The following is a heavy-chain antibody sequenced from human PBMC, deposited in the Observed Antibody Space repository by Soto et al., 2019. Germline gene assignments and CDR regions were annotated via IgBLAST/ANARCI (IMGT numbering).Heavy chain of an antibody. Sequence: QVQLVQSGAEVKKPGASVKVSCKASGYTFTSYGISWVRQAPGQGLEWMGWISAYNGNTNYAQKLRGRVTMPTDTSTSPAYRELRGLRFGDTAVYYCARDDCISTSGYLADDLGQGTLVTVSS. V-gene: IGHV1-18*01. CDR2: ISAYNGNT. J-gene: IGHJ4*02. CDR3: ARDDCISTSGYLADD. CDR1: GYTFTSYG. D-gene: IGHD2-2*01.